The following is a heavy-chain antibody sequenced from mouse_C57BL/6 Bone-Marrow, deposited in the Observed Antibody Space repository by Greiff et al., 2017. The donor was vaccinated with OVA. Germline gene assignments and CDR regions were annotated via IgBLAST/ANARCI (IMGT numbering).Heavy chain of an antibody. V-gene: IGHV1-69*01. CDR3: ARWGLRREAWFAY. CDR1: GYTFTSYW. CDR2: IDPSDSYT. D-gene: IGHD2-4*01. Sequence: QVQLKQPGAELVMPGASVKLSCKASGYTFTSYWMHWVKQRPGQGLEWIGEIDPSDSYTNYNQKFKGKSTLTVDKSSSPAYMQLSSLTSEDSAVYYCARWGLRREAWFAYWGQGTLVTVSA. J-gene: IGHJ3*01.